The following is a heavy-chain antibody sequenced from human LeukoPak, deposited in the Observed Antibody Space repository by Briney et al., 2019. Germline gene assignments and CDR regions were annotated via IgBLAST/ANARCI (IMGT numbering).Heavy chain of an antibody. J-gene: IGHJ4*02. CDR2: IYYSGST. D-gene: IGHD6-13*01. CDR1: GGSLSSYY. Sequence: PSETLSLTCTVSGGSLSSYYWSWIRQPPRKGLEWIGYIYYSGSTNYNPSLKSRVTISVDTSKNQFSLKLSSVTAADTAVYYCARDGGSWYGDYFDYWGQGTLVTVSS. CDR3: ARDGGSWYGDYFDY. V-gene: IGHV4-59*01.